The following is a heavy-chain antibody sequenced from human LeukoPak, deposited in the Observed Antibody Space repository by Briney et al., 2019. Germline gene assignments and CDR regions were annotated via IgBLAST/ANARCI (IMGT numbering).Heavy chain of an antibody. CDR3: AGEGGPIAVAGTFDP. Sequence: SETLSLTCTVSGGSISSYYWSWIRQPAGKGLEWIGRIYSSGSTNYNPSLKSRVTMSVDTSKNQFSLKLSSVTAADTALYYCAGEGGPIAVAGTFDPWGQGTLVTVSS. CDR2: IYSSGST. J-gene: IGHJ5*02. CDR1: GGSISSYY. D-gene: IGHD6-19*01. V-gene: IGHV4-4*07.